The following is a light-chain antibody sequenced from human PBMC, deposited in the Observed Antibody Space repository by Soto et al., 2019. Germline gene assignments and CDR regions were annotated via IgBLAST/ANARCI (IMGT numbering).Light chain of an antibody. V-gene: IGKV1-39*01. CDR2: TSS. Sequence: DMQMTQSPASLSASVGDRVTISCRASQSIGRNLNWYQQKPGKAPKLLIFTSSSLQSGVPSRFSGSGSGTDFTFTISNLQPEDFATYFCQQSYSTPPTFGQGTKVEIK. J-gene: IGKJ1*01. CDR3: QQSYSTPPT. CDR1: QSIGRN.